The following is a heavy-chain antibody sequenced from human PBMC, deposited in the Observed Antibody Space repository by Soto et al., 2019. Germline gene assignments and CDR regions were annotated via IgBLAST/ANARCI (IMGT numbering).Heavy chain of an antibody. J-gene: IGHJ4*02. V-gene: IGHV3-9*01. CDR2: ISWNSGSI. D-gene: IGHD2-2*01. Sequence: EVQLVESGGGLVQPGRSLRLSCAASGFTFDDYAMHWVRQAPGKGLEWVSGISWNSGSIGYADSVKGRFTISRDNAKNPLYLQMNRQRAEDTALYYCAKGGQLLSGGGRYGGQGTLVTVSS. CDR1: GFTFDDYA. CDR3: AKGGQLLSGGGRY.